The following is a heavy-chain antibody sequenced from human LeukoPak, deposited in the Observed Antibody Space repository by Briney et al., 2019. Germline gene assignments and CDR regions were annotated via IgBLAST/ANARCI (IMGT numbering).Heavy chain of an antibody. Sequence: ASVKVSCKASGYTFTGYYMHWVRQAPGQGLEWMGWINPNSGGTNYAQKFQGRVTMTRDTSISTAYMELSRLRSDDTAVYYCAGGAYDSSGYYEDYWGQGILVTVSS. CDR2: INPNSGGT. J-gene: IGHJ4*02. CDR1: GYTFTGYY. D-gene: IGHD3-22*01. CDR3: AGGAYDSSGYYEDY. V-gene: IGHV1-2*02.